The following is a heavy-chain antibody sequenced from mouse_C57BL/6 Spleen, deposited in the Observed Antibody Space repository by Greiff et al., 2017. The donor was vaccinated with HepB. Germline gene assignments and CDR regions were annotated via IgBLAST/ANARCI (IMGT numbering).Heavy chain of an antibody. Sequence: QVHVKQPGAELVKPGASVKMSCKASGYTFTSYWITWVKQRPGQGLEWIGDIYPGSGSTNYNEKFKSKATLTVDTSSSTAYMQLSSLTSEDSAVYYCAREGYYDLGAWFAYWGQGTLVTVSA. J-gene: IGHJ3*01. V-gene: IGHV1-55*01. D-gene: IGHD2-4*01. CDR2: IYPGSGST. CDR1: GYTFTSYW. CDR3: AREGYYDLGAWFAY.